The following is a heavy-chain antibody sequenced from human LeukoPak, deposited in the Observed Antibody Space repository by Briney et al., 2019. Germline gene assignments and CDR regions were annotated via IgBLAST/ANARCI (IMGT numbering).Heavy chain of an antibody. J-gene: IGHJ3*02. D-gene: IGHD3-16*01. V-gene: IGHV1-2*02. Sequence: ASVKVSCKASGYTFTGYYIHWVRQAPGQGLEWMGWINPNSGGTNYAQKFQGRVTMTRDTSISTAYMELSRLRSGDTAVYYCARDLEYLYPGGAFDIWGQGTMVTVS. CDR2: INPNSGGT. CDR3: ARDLEYLYPGGAFDI. CDR1: GYTFTGYY.